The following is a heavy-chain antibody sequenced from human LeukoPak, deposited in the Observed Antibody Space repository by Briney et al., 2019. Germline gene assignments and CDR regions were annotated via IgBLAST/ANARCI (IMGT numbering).Heavy chain of an antibody. CDR3: ARMTTVTTGFYYYYGMDV. D-gene: IGHD4-17*01. CDR2: TYYRSKWYN. CDR1: GDSVSSNSAA. J-gene: IGHJ6*02. V-gene: IGHV6-1*01. Sequence: SQTLSLTCAISGDSVSSNSAAWNWIRQSPSRGLEWLGRTYYRSKWYNDYAVSVKSRITINPDTSKNQFSLQLNSVTPEDTAVYYCARMTTVTTGFYYYYGMDVRGQGTTLTVSS.